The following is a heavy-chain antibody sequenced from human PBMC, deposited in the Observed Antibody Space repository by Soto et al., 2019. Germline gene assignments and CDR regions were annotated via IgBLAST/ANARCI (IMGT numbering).Heavy chain of an antibody. CDR1: GASINDYY. CDR3: ARANSSTWYKLEYKWFDP. V-gene: IGHV4-59*01. J-gene: IGHJ5*02. CDR2: MYYSETT. D-gene: IGHD6-13*01. Sequence: PSETLSLTCTVSGASINDYYWSWIRQTPGKGLEWVGFMYYSETTKYNPSLKGRVNMSLDTSKNQVSLHLKSVTAADTAVYYCARANSSTWYKLEYKWFDPWGQGTLVTVYS.